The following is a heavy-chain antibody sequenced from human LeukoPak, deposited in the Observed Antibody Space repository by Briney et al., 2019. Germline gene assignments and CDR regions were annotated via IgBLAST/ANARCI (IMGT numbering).Heavy chain of an antibody. D-gene: IGHD3-3*01. J-gene: IGHJ5*02. CDR2: IIPIFGTA. CDR3: ARTKSIMIFGVDTRLNGWFDP. CDR1: GGTFSSYT. Sequence: SVKVSCKASGGTFSSYTISWVRQAPGQGLEWMGSIIPIFGTANYAQKFQGRVTITADKSTSTAYMELSSLRSEDTAVYYCARTKSIMIFGVDTRLNGWFDPWGQGTLVTVSS. V-gene: IGHV1-69*08.